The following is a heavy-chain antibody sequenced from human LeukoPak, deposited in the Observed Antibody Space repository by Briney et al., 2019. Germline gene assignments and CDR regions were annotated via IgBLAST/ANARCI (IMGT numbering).Heavy chain of an antibody. CDR3: ARDLGDFWSAYHGSFDI. D-gene: IGHD3-3*01. CDR2: ISSRATTI. Sequence: GGSLRLSCAASGFTFSDYYMSWIRQAPGKGLEWVSYISSRATTIYYANSLKGRFTISRDNAKNSLYLQMNSLRVEDTAVYYCARDLGDFWSAYHGSFDIWGRGTMVTVSS. J-gene: IGHJ3*02. V-gene: IGHV3-11*04. CDR1: GFTFSDYY.